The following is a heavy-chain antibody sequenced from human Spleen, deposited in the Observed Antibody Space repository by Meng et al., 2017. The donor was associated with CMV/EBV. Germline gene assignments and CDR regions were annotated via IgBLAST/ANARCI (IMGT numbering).Heavy chain of an antibody. D-gene: IGHD2-15*01. V-gene: IGHV4-61*01. CDR2: IYYSGST. J-gene: IGHJ4*02. CDR1: GGSVSSGSYY. CDR3: ARVGCSGGSCYADY. Sequence: SETLSLTCTVSGGSVSSGSYYWSWIRQPPGKGLEWIGYIYYSGSTNYNPSLKSRVTISVDTSKNQFSLNLRSVTAADTAVYYCARVGCSGGSCYADYWGQGTLVTVSS.